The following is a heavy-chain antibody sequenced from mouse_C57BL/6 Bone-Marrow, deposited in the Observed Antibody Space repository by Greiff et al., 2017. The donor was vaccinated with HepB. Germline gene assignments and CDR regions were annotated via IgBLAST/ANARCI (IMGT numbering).Heavy chain of an antibody. V-gene: IGHV5-15*01. Sequence: EVKLQESGGGLVQPGGSLKLSCAASGFTFSDYGMAWVRQAPRKGPEWVAFISNLAYSIYYADTVTGRFTISRENAKNTLYLEMSSLRSEDTAMYYCAREREDYGAMDYWGQGTSVTVSS. CDR2: ISNLAYSI. J-gene: IGHJ4*01. D-gene: IGHD2-4*01. CDR1: GFTFSDYG. CDR3: AREREDYGAMDY.